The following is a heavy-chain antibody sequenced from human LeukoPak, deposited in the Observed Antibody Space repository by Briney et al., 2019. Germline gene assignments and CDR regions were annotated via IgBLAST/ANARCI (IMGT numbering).Heavy chain of an antibody. CDR1: GFTFDDYA. CDR2: ISWNSGSI. Sequence: PGRSLRLSCAASGFTFDDYAMHWVRQAPGKGLEWVSGISWNSGSIGYADSVKGRFTISRDNSKNTLYLQMNSLRAEDTAVYYCARDLTKGMVRGVIGGVWFDPWGQGTLVTVSS. V-gene: IGHV3-9*01. CDR3: ARDLTKGMVRGVIGGVWFDP. D-gene: IGHD3-10*01. J-gene: IGHJ5*02.